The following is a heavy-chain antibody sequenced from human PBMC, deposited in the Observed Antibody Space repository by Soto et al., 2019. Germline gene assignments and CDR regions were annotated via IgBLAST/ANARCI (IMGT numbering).Heavy chain of an antibody. V-gene: IGHV3-23*01. CDR1: GFTFSSYA. D-gene: IGHD2-2*01. J-gene: IGHJ6*03. CDR2: ISGSGGST. CDR3: AKGGCSSTSCYYYYYMDV. Sequence: EVQLLESGGGLVQPGGSLRLSCAASGFTFSSYAMSWVRQAPGKGLEWVSAISGSGGSTYYADSVKGRFTISRDNSKNTLYLQMNSLRADDTAVYYCAKGGCSSTSCYYYYYMDVWGKGTTVTVSS.